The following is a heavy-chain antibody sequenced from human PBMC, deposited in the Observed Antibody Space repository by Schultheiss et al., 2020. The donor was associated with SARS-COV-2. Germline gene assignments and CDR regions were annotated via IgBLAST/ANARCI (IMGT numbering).Heavy chain of an antibody. CDR3: ARDPNSYGDY. CDR2: ISYDGSNK. Sequence: GGSLRLSCAASGFTFSSYAMHWVRQAPGKGLEWVAVISYDGSNKYYADSVKGRFTISRDNAKNSLYLQMNSLRAEDTAVYYCARDPNSYGDYWGQGTLVTVSS. D-gene: IGHD5-18*01. J-gene: IGHJ4*02. V-gene: IGHV3-30-3*01. CDR1: GFTFSSYA.